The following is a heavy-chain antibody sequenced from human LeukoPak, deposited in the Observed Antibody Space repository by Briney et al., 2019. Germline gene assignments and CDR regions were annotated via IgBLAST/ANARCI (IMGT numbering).Heavy chain of an antibody. CDR3: TRGYYDSPFDY. CDR1: GFTFSGSA. D-gene: IGHD3-22*01. Sequence: GGSLRLSCAGSGFTFSGSAMHWVRQASGKGLEWVGRIRSKANSYATAYAASVKGRFTISRDDSKNTAYLQMNSLKAEDTAVYYCTRGYYDSPFDYWGQGTLVTVSS. J-gene: IGHJ4*02. CDR2: IRSKANSYAT. V-gene: IGHV3-73*01.